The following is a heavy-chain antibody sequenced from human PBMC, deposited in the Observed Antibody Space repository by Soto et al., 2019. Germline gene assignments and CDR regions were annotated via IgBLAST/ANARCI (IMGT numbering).Heavy chain of an antibody. Sequence: PQALPDTRTGSAGMPSPYYRIVFRQPPGKELEWSARIYTSGSTNYNPSLKSRVTMSVDTSTNQFSRKLSSVTAADTAVYYCAGGAGYF. CDR1: AGMPSPYY. CDR2: IYTSGST. J-gene: IGHJ2*01. CDR3: AGGAGYF. V-gene: IGHV4-4*07.